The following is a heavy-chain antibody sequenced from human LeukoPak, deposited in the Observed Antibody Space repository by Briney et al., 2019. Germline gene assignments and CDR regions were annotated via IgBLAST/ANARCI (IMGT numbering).Heavy chain of an antibody. CDR2: ISSSSSYT. Sequence: PGGSLRLSCAASGFTFSDYYMSWIRQAPGKGLEWVSYISSSSSYTNYADSVKGRFTISRDNAKYSLYLQMNSLRAEDTAVYYCARDKVGSGYDNFDYWGQGTLVTVSS. D-gene: IGHD5-12*01. J-gene: IGHJ4*02. CDR3: ARDKVGSGYDNFDY. V-gene: IGHV3-11*06. CDR1: GFTFSDYY.